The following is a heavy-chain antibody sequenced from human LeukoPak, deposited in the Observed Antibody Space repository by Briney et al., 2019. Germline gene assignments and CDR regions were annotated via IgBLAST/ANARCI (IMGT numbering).Heavy chain of an antibody. CDR1: GYTFTSYY. V-gene: IGHV1-46*01. J-gene: IGHJ4*02. D-gene: IGHD6-13*01. CDR3: ARSRYGSQQLYLDY. Sequence: ASVKVSCKASGYTFTSYYIHWVRQAPGQGLEWMVIINPSGGGTTYAQKFQGRVTMTRDTSTSTVYMELSSVRSEDTAVYYCARSRYGSQQLYLDYWGQGTLVTVSS. CDR2: INPSGGGT.